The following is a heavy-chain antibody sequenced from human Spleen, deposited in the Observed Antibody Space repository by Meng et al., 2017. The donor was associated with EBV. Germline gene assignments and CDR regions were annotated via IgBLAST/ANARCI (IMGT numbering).Heavy chain of an antibody. J-gene: IGHJ4*02. D-gene: IGHD2-2*01. Sequence: QRQVPQWGAGLLKPSETLSLTCAVYGGSFTDYYGSWIRQSPGKGLEWIGEINHRGSTNYKPSLKSRVTISVDTSKNQFSLNLTSVTAADTAVYYCARGMVAAASLDWWGQGTLVTVSS. V-gene: IGHV4-34*01. CDR2: INHRGST. CDR1: GGSFTDYY. CDR3: ARGMVAAASLDW.